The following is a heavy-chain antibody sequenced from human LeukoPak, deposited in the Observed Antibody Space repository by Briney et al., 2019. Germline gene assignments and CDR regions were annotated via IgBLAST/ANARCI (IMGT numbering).Heavy chain of an antibody. V-gene: IGHV1-2*02. Sequence: GASVKVSCKASGYTFTSYYMHWVRQAPGQGLEWMGWINPNSGGTNYAQKFQGRVTITRDTSISTAYMELSRLRSYDPAVYYFARGINYYDSRPWVGFDIWGQGTMVTVSS. CDR2: INPNSGGT. D-gene: IGHD3-22*01. CDR1: GYTFTSYY. CDR3: ARGINYYDSRPWVGFDI. J-gene: IGHJ3*02.